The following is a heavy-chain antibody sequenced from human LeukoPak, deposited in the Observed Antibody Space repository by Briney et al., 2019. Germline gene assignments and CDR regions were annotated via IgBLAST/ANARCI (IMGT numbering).Heavy chain of an antibody. V-gene: IGHV3-7*01. CDR3: ARDMVVGATTASAFDI. Sequence: GGSLRLSCAASGFTFSSYWMSWVRQAPGKGLEWVANIKQDGSEKYYVDSVKGRFTISRDNAKNSLYLQMNSLRAEDTAVYYCARDMVVGATTASAFDIWGQGTMVTVSS. D-gene: IGHD1-26*01. CDR2: IKQDGSEK. CDR1: GFTFSSYW. J-gene: IGHJ3*02.